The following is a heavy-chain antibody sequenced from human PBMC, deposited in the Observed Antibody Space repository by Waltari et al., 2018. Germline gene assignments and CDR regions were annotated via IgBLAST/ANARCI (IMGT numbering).Heavy chain of an antibody. CDR1: GGTFSSYA. D-gene: IGHD2-21*01. V-gene: IGHV1-69*04. CDR2: IIPILGIA. J-gene: IGHJ4*02. Sequence: QVQLVQSGAEVKKPGSSVKVSCKASGGTFSSYALSWVRQAPGKGLEWMGRIIPILGIANYAQKFQGRVTITADKSTSTAYMELSSLRSEDTAVYYCAREYSGGSLDYWGQGTLVTVSS. CDR3: AREYSGGSLDY.